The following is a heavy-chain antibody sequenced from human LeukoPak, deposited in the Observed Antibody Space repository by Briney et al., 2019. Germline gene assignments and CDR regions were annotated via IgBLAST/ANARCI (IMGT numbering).Heavy chain of an antibody. V-gene: IGHV4-34*01. Sequence: SETLSLTCAVYGGSFSGYYWSWIRQPPGKGLEWIGEINHSGSTNYNPSLKSRVTISVDTSKNQFSPKLSSVTAADTAVYYCARALAARRGGIDYWGQGTLVTVSS. D-gene: IGHD6-6*01. CDR1: GGSFSGYY. CDR3: ARALAARRGGIDY. J-gene: IGHJ4*02. CDR2: INHSGST.